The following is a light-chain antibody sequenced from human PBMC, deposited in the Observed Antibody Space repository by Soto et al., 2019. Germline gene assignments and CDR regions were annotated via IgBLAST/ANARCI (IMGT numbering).Light chain of an antibody. V-gene: IGLV2-14*03. Sequence: QSALTQPVSVFGSPGQSITISCTGTSSDVGGYNFVSWYQQHPGKAPKLMIYEVSNRPSGVSNRFSGSKSGNTASLTISGLQPEDEADYYCSSYTTSSTVVFGTGTQLTVL. CDR3: SSYTTSSTVV. J-gene: IGLJ1*01. CDR2: EVS. CDR1: SSDVGGYNF.